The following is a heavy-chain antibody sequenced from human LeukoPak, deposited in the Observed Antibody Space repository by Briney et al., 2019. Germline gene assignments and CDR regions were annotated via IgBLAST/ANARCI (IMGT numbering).Heavy chain of an antibody. CDR1: GGSFSSYS. Sequence: SEQVSCQASGGSFSSYSIRGVRQAPGQGVEWMAGIIPIFGTANYAQKFQGRVTITAGESTSTAYMELSSLRSEDTVVYYCASSPPYCSGGSCYLFDYWGQGTLVTVSS. V-gene: IGHV1-69*13. CDR3: ASSPPYCSGGSCYLFDY. J-gene: IGHJ4*02. CDR2: IIPIFGTA. D-gene: IGHD2-15*01.